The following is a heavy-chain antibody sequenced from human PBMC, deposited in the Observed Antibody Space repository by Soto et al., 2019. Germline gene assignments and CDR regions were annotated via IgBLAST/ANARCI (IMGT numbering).Heavy chain of an antibody. D-gene: IGHD3-16*02. J-gene: IGHJ4*02. CDR1: GYTFTSYG. CDR3: ARDPGAIMITFGGVIDYYFEY. CDR2: ISAYNGNT. Sequence: ASVKVSCKASGYTFTSYGISWVRQAPGQGLEWMGWISAYNGNTNYAQKLQGRVTMTTDTSTSTAYMELRSLRSDDTAVYYCARDPGAIMITFGGVIDYYFEYWGQGTLVTVSS. V-gene: IGHV1-18*01.